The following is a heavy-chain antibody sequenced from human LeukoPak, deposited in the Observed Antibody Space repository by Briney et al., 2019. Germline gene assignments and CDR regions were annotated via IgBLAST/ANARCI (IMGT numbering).Heavy chain of an antibody. J-gene: IGHJ3*02. CDR1: GGSISSYY. D-gene: IGHD2-15*01. Sequence: SETLSLTCTVSGGSISSYYWSWIRQPPGKGLEWIGYIYYSGSTNYNPSLKSRVTISVDTSKNQFSLKLSSVTAADTAVYYCAREAAHRLRPDAFDIWGQGTMVTVSS. CDR3: AREAAHRLRPDAFDI. V-gene: IGHV4-59*01. CDR2: IYYSGST.